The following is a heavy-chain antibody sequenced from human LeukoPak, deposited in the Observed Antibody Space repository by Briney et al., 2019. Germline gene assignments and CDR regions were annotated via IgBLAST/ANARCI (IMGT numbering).Heavy chain of an antibody. J-gene: IGHJ1*01. CDR1: GFTFASYG. CDR2: ITTNGGRT. CDR3: ARGSALSEYFQH. Sequence: GGSLRLSCAASGFTFASYGMSWVRQAPGKGLEWVSFITTNGGRTSYADSVEGRFTISRDNPRNTLYMQMNSLRAEDTAVYYCARGSALSEYFQHWGQGTLVTVSS. V-gene: IGHV3-23*01.